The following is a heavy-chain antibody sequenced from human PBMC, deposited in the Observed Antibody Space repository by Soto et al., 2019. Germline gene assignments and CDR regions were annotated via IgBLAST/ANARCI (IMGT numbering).Heavy chain of an antibody. CDR1: GVTFSNYP. V-gene: IGHV3-48*01. J-gene: IGHJ6*03. D-gene: IGHD3-9*01. CDR2: SSSDSGTI. Sequence: PGGSLRLSCAASGVTFSNYPMNWVRQAPGKGLEWISYSSSDSGTIYYADSVKGRFSISRDNAKNSLFLQMNSLRVEDTAVYYCASDWFYMDVWGKGTSVTVSS. CDR3: ASDWFYMDV.